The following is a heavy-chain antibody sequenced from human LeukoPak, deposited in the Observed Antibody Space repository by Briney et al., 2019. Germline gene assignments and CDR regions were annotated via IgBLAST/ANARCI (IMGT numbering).Heavy chain of an antibody. CDR2: IRADGSQI. Sequence: GGSLRLSCAASGFTFNNYAMHWVRQAPGKGPEWVAFIRADGSQIHYGDSVKGRFTISRDNSKNTLNLQMNSLIAEDTAVYYCAKTGFQLGYFFYYMDVWGKGTTVTV. CDR1: GFTFNNYA. CDR3: AKTGFQLGYFFYYMDV. V-gene: IGHV3-30*02. J-gene: IGHJ6*03. D-gene: IGHD2-15*01.